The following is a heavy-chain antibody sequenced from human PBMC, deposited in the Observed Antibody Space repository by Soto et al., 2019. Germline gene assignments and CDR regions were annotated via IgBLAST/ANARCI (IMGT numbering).Heavy chain of an antibody. CDR1: GFTFSYYA. V-gene: IGHV3-23*01. J-gene: IGHJ4*02. CDR2: ISSSGGSGGST. CDR3: ARLQGTVAASSFDD. D-gene: IGHD6-19*01. Sequence: GGSLRLSCAASGFTFSYYAMSWVRQAPGKGLEWVSTISSSGGSGGSTNYADSVKGRFTISRDNAKNTLYLQMNSLRAEDTAVYYCARLQGTVAASSFDDWGQGTLVTVSS.